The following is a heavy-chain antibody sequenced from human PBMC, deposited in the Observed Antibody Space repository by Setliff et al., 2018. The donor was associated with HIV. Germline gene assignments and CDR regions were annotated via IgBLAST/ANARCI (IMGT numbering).Heavy chain of an antibody. V-gene: IGHV1-46*01. Sequence: ASVKVSCKASGYTFTNYDIHWVRQDPGQGLEWLGLINPSGGKTSYAKKYQGRHTMTRDTSRSTVYMEQSSLRSEETAMYYCERCYYDSSGPTDAFDIWGQGTVVTVSS. CDR3: ERCYYDSSGPTDAFDI. CDR1: GYTFTNYD. D-gene: IGHD3-22*01. J-gene: IGHJ3*02. CDR2: INPSGGKT.